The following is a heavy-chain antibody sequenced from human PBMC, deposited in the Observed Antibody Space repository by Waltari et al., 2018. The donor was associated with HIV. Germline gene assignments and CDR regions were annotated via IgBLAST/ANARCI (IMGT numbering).Heavy chain of an antibody. CDR1: GFTFSRYA. V-gene: IGHV3-30*04. J-gene: IGHJ4*02. Sequence: QVQLVESGGGVVQPGRSLRLSCAASGFTFSRYAMHWVRQAPGKGLEWVGVVSYDGRNKYYADCVEGRFTISRDNSKNTLYLQMNSLRAEDTAVYYCARGGGYSSSYYFDYWGQGTLVTVSS. D-gene: IGHD5-12*01. CDR2: VSYDGRNK. CDR3: ARGGGYSSSYYFDY.